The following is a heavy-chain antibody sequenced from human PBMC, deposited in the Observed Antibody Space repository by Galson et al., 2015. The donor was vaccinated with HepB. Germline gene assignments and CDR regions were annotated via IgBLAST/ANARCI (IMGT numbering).Heavy chain of an antibody. J-gene: IGHJ4*02. D-gene: IGHD4-17*01. CDR3: AKEVFPTTLSNFDY. CDR2: ISGSGGST. Sequence: SLRLSCAASAFTFSSSAMSWVRQAPGKGLEWVSAISGSGGSTYYADSVKGRFTISRDNSKNTLYLQMNSLRAEDTAVYYCAKEVFPTTLSNFDYWGQGTLVTVSS. CDR1: AFTFSSSA. V-gene: IGHV3-23*01.